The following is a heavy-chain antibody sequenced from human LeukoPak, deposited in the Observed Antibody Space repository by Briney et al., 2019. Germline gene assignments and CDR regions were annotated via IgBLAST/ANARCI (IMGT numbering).Heavy chain of an antibody. D-gene: IGHD2-8*01. V-gene: IGHV3-73*01. Sequence: GGSLRLSCAASGFTFSGSAMHWVRQASGKGLEWVGRIRSKANSYATAYAASVKGRFTISRDDSKNTAYLQMNSLKTEDTAVYYCARDGRNAFDIWGQGTMVTVSS. J-gene: IGHJ3*02. CDR2: IRSKANSYAT. CDR1: GFTFSGSA. CDR3: ARDGRNAFDI.